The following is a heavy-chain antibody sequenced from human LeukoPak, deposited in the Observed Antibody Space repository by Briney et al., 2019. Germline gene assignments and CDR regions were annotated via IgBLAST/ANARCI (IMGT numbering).Heavy chain of an antibody. CDR2: IFSGGTT. V-gene: IGHV3-66*01. J-gene: IGHJ4*02. Sequence: GGSLRLSCAASGFTFSSYGMSWVRQAPGKGLEWVSVIFSGGTTYYADSVKGRFTISRDNSKNTLHLQMNSLRAEDTAVYYCARDVLWGQGTLVTVSS. CDR1: GFTFSSYG. CDR3: ARDVL. D-gene: IGHD2-8*01.